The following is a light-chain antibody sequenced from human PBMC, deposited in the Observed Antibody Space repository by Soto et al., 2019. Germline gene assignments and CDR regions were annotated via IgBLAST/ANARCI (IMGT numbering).Light chain of an antibody. CDR2: EVT. CDR3: CSYAGTTTWV. J-gene: IGLJ2*01. V-gene: IGLV2-23*02. Sequence: QSALTQPASVSGSPGQSITISCTGTSSDVGSHNFVSWYQQRPGKAPKLMIFEVTKRPSGVSSRFSASKSGNTGSLTISGVQAEDEADYYCCSYAGTTTWVFGGGTKLTVL. CDR1: SSDVGSHNF.